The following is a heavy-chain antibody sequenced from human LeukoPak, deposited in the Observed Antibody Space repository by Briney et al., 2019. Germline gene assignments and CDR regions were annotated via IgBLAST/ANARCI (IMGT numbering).Heavy chain of an antibody. Sequence: SETLSLTCTVSGGSISSGGYSWSWIRQHPGKGLEWIGYIYYSGSTYYNPSLKSRVTISVDTSKNQFSLKLSSVTAADTAVYYCARLTITHYGDYWGQGTLVTVSS. CDR3: ARLTITHYGDY. CDR1: GGSISSGGYS. J-gene: IGHJ4*02. CDR2: IYYSGST. D-gene: IGHD3-10*01. V-gene: IGHV4-31*03.